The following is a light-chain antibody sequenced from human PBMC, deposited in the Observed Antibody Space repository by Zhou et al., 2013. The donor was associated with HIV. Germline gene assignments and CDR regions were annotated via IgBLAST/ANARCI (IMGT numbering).Light chain of an antibody. Sequence: ETVMTQSPATLSVSPGERATLSCRASQSVSSYLAWYQQKPGQTPRLLIYGASSRATGIPDRFSGSGSGTDFTLTISRLEPEDFAVYYCQQYGSSPPVTFGPGTKVDIK. J-gene: IGKJ3*01. CDR2: GAS. CDR1: QSVSSY. V-gene: IGKV3-20*01. CDR3: QQYGSSPPVT.